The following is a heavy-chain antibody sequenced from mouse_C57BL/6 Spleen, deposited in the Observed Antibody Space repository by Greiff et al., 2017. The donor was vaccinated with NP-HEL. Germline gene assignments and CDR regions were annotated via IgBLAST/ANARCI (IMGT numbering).Heavy chain of an antibody. D-gene: IGHD4-1*01. V-gene: IGHV1-54*01. Sequence: QVQLQQSGAELVRPGTSVKVSCKASGYAFTNYLIEWVKQRPGQGLEWIGVINPGSGGTNYNEKFKGKATLTADKSSSTAYMQLSSLTSEDSAVYFCARWEGYWGQGTTLTVSS. CDR2: INPGSGGT. CDR3: ARWEGY. J-gene: IGHJ2*01. CDR1: GYAFTNYL.